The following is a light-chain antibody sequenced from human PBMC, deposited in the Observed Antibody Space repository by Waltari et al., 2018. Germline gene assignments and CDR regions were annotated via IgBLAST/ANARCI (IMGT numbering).Light chain of an antibody. CDR1: KSVRRA. CDR3: QHYVSLPVM. J-gene: IGKJ1*01. V-gene: IGKV3-20*01. Sequence: EIVLPQSPGTLSLSPGERATLSCRASKSVRRALAWDQQNTGQAPRLLIYGTSNRAPGSPDRVSGRGSGTDFSLIISRREPEDFAVYYCQHYVSLPVMFGQGTKVEIK. CDR2: GTS.